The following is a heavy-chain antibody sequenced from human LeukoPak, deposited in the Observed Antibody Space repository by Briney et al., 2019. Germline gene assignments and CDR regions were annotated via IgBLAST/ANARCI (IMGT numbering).Heavy chain of an antibody. D-gene: IGHD6-13*01. CDR3: ASEESGIAAAGTRLYYFGY. J-gene: IGHJ4*02. V-gene: IGHV4-59*12. CDR1: GGSISSYY. CDR2: IYYSGDT. Sequence: SETLSLTCTVSGGSISSYYWSWIRQPPGKGLECIGYIYYSGDTNYNPSLKSRVTISVDTSKNQFSLKLSSVTAADTAVYYCASEESGIAAAGTRLYYFGYWGQGTLVTVSS.